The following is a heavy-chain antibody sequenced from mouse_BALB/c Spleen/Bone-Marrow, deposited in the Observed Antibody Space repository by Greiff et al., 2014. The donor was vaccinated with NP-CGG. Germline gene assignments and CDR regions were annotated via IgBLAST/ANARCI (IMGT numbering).Heavy chain of an antibody. CDR2: INPYNDGT. CDR3: ARYPEYYGSSYAIDY. CDR1: GYTFTNYV. Sequence: EVQLQQSGPELVKPGASVKMSCKASGYTFTNYVMHWVKQKPGQGLEWIGYINPYNDGTKYNEKFKGKATLTSDKSSSTVYMELSSLTSEDSSVYYCARYPEYYGSSYAIDYWGQGTSVTVSS. D-gene: IGHD1-1*01. V-gene: IGHV1-14*01. J-gene: IGHJ4*01.